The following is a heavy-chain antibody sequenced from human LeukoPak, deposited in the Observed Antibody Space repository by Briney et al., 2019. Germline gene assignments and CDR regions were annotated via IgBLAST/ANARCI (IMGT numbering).Heavy chain of an antibody. CDR1: GSTFSSYA. CDR3: ARGEYSGYDHGP. V-gene: IGHV1-69*04. CDR2: IIPFLGIA. D-gene: IGHD5-12*01. Sequence: GASVKLSCKASGSTFSSYAISWVRQAPGQGLEWMGRIIPFLGIANYAQKFQGRVTITADKSTSTAYIELSSLRSEATTVYYCARGEYSGYDHGPWGQGTLVTVSS. J-gene: IGHJ4*02.